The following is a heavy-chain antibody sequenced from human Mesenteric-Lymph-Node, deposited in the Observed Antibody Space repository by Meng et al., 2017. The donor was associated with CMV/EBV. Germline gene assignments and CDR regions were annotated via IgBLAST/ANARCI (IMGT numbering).Heavy chain of an antibody. CDR1: GYSFTTYW. J-gene: IGHJ3*02. CDR2: IHPGASDT. D-gene: IGHD1-1*01. V-gene: IGHV5-51*01. CDR3: AITANVGAFDI. Sequence: GESLKISCKGSGYSFTTYWIGWVRQMPGKGLEWMGIIHPGASDTRYSPSFQGQVTISADKSISTAYVQWNSLKASDTAMYYCAITANVGAFDIWGQGTMVTVSS.